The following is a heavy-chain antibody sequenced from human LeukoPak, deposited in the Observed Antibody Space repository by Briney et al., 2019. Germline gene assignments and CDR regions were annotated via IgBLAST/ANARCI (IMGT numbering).Heavy chain of an antibody. Sequence: GRSLRLSCAASGFTFISYGMHWVRQAPGKGLEWVAVIWYDGSNKYYADSVKGRFTISRDNSKNTLYLQMNSLRAEDTAVYYCARESVVVTAKPNYYFDYWGQGTLVTVSS. J-gene: IGHJ4*02. D-gene: IGHD2-21*02. V-gene: IGHV3-33*01. CDR3: ARESVVVTAKPNYYFDY. CDR2: IWYDGSNK. CDR1: GFTFISYG.